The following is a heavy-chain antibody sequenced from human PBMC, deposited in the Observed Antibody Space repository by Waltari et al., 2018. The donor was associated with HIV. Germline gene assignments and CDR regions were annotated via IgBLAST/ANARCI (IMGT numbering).Heavy chain of an antibody. CDR2: RKQDGSEK. D-gene: IGHD3-10*01. Sequence: EEQLVETGGGLVQPGGSMRDASAASGCTFSRCWLTWVRSVPGKGGEWVANRKQDGSEKYYVDSVNGRFTIARDNAGNSLYLQMNSLRGEDTAVYYCARGGFYGSGSKVNWGQGTLVTVSS. CDR1: GCTFSRCW. CDR3: ARGGFYGSGSKVN. J-gene: IGHJ4*02. V-gene: IGHV3-7*04.